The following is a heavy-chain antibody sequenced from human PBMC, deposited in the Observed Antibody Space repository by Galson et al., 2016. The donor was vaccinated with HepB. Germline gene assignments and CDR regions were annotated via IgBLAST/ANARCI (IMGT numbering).Heavy chain of an antibody. D-gene: IGHD6-19*01. CDR1: GSTFYWSW. V-gene: IGHV3-7*01. CDR3: VRDGSGGWHFDN. CDR2: VKYDGSEK. Sequence: SLRLSCADSGSTFYWSWMSWVRQAPGKGLEWVANVKYDGSEKYYVDSVKGRFTISRDNAKNSMSLQMNSLSAEDTAVYYCVRDGSGGWHFDNWGQGTLITVSS. J-gene: IGHJ4*02.